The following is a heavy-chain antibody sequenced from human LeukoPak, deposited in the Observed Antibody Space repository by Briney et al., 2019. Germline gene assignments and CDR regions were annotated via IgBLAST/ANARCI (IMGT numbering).Heavy chain of an antibody. Sequence: ASVKVSCKASGYTFTSYYMHWVRQAPGQGLEWMGIINPSGGSTSYAQKLQGRVTMTTDTSTSTAYMELRSLRSDDTAVYYCARMAGQQLVRPDYWGQGTLVTVSS. D-gene: IGHD6-13*01. CDR2: INPSGGST. V-gene: IGHV1-46*01. CDR3: ARMAGQQLVRPDY. J-gene: IGHJ4*02. CDR1: GYTFTSYY.